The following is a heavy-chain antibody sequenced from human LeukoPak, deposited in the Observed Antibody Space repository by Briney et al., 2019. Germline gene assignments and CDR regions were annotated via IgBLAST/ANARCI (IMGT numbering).Heavy chain of an antibody. Sequence: PGGSLRLSCAASGFTFSSYSMNWVRQAPGKGLEWVSHITASDTAMFYADSVKGRFTISRDNAKNSLYLQMNSLRVEDTAVYYCARKGYSGSYNWFDPWGQGTLVTVSS. V-gene: IGHV3-48*04. CDR3: ARKGYSGSYNWFDP. CDR1: GFTFSSYS. CDR2: ITASDTAM. D-gene: IGHD1-26*01. J-gene: IGHJ5*02.